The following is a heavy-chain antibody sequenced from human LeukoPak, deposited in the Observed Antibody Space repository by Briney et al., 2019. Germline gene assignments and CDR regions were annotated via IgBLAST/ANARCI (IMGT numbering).Heavy chain of an antibody. CDR3: TRGYCGGDCFPPYYYYMDV. J-gene: IGHJ6*03. CDR2: IKSKSNTYAT. V-gene: IGHV3-73*01. D-gene: IGHD2-21*02. Sequence: GGSLRLSCAASGFTFSSYSMNWVRQASGKELEWVGRIKSKSNTYATSYAASVKGRFTISRDDSKNTAYLEMNSLKTEDTAVYYCTRGYCGGDCFPPYYYYMDVWGEGTTVTVSS. CDR1: GFTFSSYS.